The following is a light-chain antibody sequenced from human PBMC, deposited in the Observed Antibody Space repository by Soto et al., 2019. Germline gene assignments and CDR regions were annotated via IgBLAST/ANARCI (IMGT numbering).Light chain of an antibody. Sequence: EIVLTQSPGTLSLSPGERATLSCRSSQSVSSYYLAWYQQKPGQAPRLLIYAASSRATGIPDRFSGGGSGTDFTLTISRLEPEDFAVYYCQQYGSSPPKTFGQGTRLEIK. CDR1: QSVSSYY. V-gene: IGKV3-20*01. CDR2: AAS. CDR3: QQYGSSPPKT. J-gene: IGKJ5*01.